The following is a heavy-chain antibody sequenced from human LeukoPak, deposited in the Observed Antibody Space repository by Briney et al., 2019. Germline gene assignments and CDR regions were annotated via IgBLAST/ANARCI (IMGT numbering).Heavy chain of an antibody. J-gene: IGHJ5*02. CDR2: IYPGDSDT. CDR3: ARPPDSSGWSRFDP. V-gene: IGHV5-51*01. CDR1: GYRFTSYW. D-gene: IGHD6-19*01. Sequence: GESLKISYKGSGYRFTSYWIGWVRQMPGKGLEWMGIIYPGDSDTRYSPSFQGQVTISADKSISTAYLQWSSLKASDTAMYYCARPPDSSGWSRFDPWGQGTLVTVSS.